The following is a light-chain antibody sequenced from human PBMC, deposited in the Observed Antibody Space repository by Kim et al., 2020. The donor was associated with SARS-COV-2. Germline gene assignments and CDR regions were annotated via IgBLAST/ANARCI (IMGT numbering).Light chain of an antibody. CDR1: NIGSKS. CDR3: QVWDSSSDRWV. V-gene: IGLV3-21*04. J-gene: IGLJ3*02. Sequence: SYELTQPPSVSVAPGKTARITCGGNNIGSKSVHGYQQKPGQAPVLVIYYDSDRPSGIPERFSGSNSGNTATLTISRVEAGDEADYSCQVWDSSSDRWVFG. CDR2: YDS.